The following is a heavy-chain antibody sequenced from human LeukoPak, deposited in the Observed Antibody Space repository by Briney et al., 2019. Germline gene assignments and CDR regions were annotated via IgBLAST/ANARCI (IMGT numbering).Heavy chain of an antibody. J-gene: IGHJ5*02. CDR2: IYYSGST. V-gene: IGHV4-59*01. CDR1: GGSISSYY. Sequence: SETLSLTCTVSGGSISSYYWSWIRQPPGKGLEWIGYIYYSGSTNYNPSLKSRVTISVDTSKNQFSLKLSSVTAADTAVYYCARVALLEENQYNWFDPWGQGTLVTVSS. D-gene: IGHD1-1*01. CDR3: ARVALLEENQYNWFDP.